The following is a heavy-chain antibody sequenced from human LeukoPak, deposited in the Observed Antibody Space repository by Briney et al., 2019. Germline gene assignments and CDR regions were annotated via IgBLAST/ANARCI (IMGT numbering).Heavy chain of an antibody. CDR1: GGSISSSSYY. V-gene: IGHV4-39*01. Sequence: PSETLSLTCTVSGGSISSSSYYWGWIRQPPGKGLEWIGSIYYSGSTYYNPSLKSRVTISVDTSKNQFSLKLSSVTAADTAVYYCARHLPYIMATVGDFDLWGRGTLVTVSS. CDR3: ARHLPYIMATVGDFDL. CDR2: IYYSGST. J-gene: IGHJ2*01. D-gene: IGHD5-12*01.